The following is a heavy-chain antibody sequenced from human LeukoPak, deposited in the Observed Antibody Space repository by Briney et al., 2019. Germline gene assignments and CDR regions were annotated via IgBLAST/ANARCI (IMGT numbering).Heavy chain of an antibody. CDR1: GYTFTSYF. D-gene: IGHD3-10*01. V-gene: IGHV1-46*01. Sequence: ASVKVSCKASGYTFTSYFRHWVRQAPGQGLDWREIINPSGGSTSYAQKFQGRVTMTRDTSTSTVYMELSSLRSEDTAVYYCARDEPLWFGEFTHAFDIWGQGTMVTVSS. J-gene: IGHJ3*02. CDR2: INPSGGST. CDR3: ARDEPLWFGEFTHAFDI.